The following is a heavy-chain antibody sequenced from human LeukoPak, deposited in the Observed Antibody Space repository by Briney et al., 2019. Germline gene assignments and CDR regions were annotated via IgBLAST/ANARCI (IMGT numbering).Heavy chain of an antibody. CDR3: ARHSYYDSSGYSYRLVSSDYYCMDV. CDR2: IYHSGTT. Sequence: PSETLSLTCTVSGGSITSYFWSWIRQPPGKGLEWIGYIYHSGTTNYNPSLKSRVTISVDTSKNQFSLKLSSVTAADTAVYYCARHSYYDSSGYSYRLVSSDYYCMDVWGKGITVTVSS. CDR1: GGSITSYF. D-gene: IGHD3-22*01. J-gene: IGHJ6*03. V-gene: IGHV4-59*08.